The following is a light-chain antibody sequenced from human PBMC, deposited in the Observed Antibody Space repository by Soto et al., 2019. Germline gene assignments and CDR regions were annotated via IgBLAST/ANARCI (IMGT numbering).Light chain of an antibody. V-gene: IGLV2-14*01. CDR1: SSDVGGYNY. J-gene: IGLJ1*01. CDR2: EVS. Sequence: QSALAQPASVSGSPGQSIAISCTGTSSDVGGYNYVSWYQQHPGKAPKLLISEVSIRPSGVSDRFSGSKSGNTASLTISGLQTEDEADYYCSSFTSAYTFVFGSGTKVIVL. CDR3: SSFTSAYTFV.